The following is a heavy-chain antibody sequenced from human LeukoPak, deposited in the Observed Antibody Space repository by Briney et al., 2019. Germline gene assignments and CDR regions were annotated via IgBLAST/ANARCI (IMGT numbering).Heavy chain of an antibody. CDR2: ISGSGSST. V-gene: IGHV3-23*01. J-gene: IGHJ6*02. Sequence: GGSLRLSCAASGFTFSSYAMSWVRQAPGKGLEWVSAISGSGSSTYYADSVKGRFTISRDNSKNTLYLQMNSLRAEDKAVYYCARYCSGGSCHTSYYYYGMDVWGQGTTVTVSS. CDR1: GFTFSSYA. D-gene: IGHD2-15*01. CDR3: ARYCSGGSCHTSYYYYGMDV.